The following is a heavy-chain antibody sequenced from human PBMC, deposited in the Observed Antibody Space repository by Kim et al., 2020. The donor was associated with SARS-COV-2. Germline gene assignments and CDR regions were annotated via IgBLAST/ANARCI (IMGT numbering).Heavy chain of an antibody. Sequence: GGSLRLSCAASGFTFSSYAMSWVRQAPGKGLEWVSAISGSGGSTYYADSVKGRFTISRDNSKNTLYLQMNSLRAEDTAVYYCAPGGYYYDSTAWFDPWGQGTLVTVSS. CDR2: ISGSGGST. J-gene: IGHJ5*02. D-gene: IGHD3-22*01. CDR3: APGGYYYDSTAWFDP. CDR1: GFTFSSYA. V-gene: IGHV3-23*01.